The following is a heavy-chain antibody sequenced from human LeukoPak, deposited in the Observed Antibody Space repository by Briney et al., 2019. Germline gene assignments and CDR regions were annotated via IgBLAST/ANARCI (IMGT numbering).Heavy chain of an antibody. D-gene: IGHD3-10*01. V-gene: IGHV1-3*01. Sequence: WASVKVSCTASGYTFTSYAMHWVRQAPGQRLEWMGWINAGNGNTKYSQKFQGRVTITRDTSASTAYMELSSLRSEDTAVYYCARDYHGSGSLTTFDYWGQGTLVTVSS. CDR2: INAGNGNT. CDR1: GYTFTSYA. J-gene: IGHJ4*02. CDR3: ARDYHGSGSLTTFDY.